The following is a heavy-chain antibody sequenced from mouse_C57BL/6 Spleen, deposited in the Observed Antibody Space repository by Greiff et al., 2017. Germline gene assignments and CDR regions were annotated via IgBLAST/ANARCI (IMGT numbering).Heavy chain of an antibody. Sequence: QVQLQQPGAELVKPGASVKLSCKASGYTFTSYWMQWVKQRPGQGLEWIGEIDPSDSYTNYNQKFKGKATLTVDTSASTAYMQLSSLTSKDSAVYDWARTPPETDQATFAYWGQGTLVTVSA. V-gene: IGHV1-50*01. J-gene: IGHJ3*01. CDR2: IDPSDSYT. CDR3: ARTPPETDQATFAY. D-gene: IGHD3-2*02. CDR1: GYTFTSYW.